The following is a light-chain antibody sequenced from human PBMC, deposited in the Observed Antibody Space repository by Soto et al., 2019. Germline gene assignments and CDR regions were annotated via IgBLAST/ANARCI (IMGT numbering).Light chain of an antibody. CDR3: QQYNNWPRT. V-gene: IGKV3-15*01. Sequence: EIVMTQSPATLSVSPGERATLACRASQSFSSNLAWYQKKPGQAPRLLIYGASTRATGIPARFSGSGSGTEFTLPICSLQSEDFAVYYCQQYNNWPRTFGQGTKVEIK. CDR1: QSFSSN. CDR2: GAS. J-gene: IGKJ1*01.